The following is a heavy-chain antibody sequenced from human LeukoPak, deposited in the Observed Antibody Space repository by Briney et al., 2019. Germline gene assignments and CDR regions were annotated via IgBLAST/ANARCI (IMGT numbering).Heavy chain of an antibody. J-gene: IGHJ4*02. V-gene: IGHV3-30*03. CDR1: GFTFSSYG. CDR3: ARGSAYLDS. Sequence: GRSLRLSCAASGFTFSSYGMHWVRQAPGKGLEWVAIISYDGSNKYYADSVQGRFTISRDNSKNTLYLQMNSLRAEDTAVYYCARGSAYLDSWGQGTLVTVSS. CDR2: ISYDGSNK.